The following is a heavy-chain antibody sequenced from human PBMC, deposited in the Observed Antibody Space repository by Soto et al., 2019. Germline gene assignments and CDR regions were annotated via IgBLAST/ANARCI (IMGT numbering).Heavy chain of an antibody. V-gene: IGHV3-74*01. J-gene: IGHJ4*01. CDR2: IGPDGSNM. CDR3: VSDNNWSYDY. CDR1: GFIFSSHW. Sequence: GGSLRLSCAASGFIFSSHWMHWVRQAPGKGLVWVSHIGPDGSNMRDADSVQGRFTISRDNARNTLYLQMNSLRDDATAVYYCVSDNNWSYDYWGHGILFTVSS. D-gene: IGHD1-1*01.